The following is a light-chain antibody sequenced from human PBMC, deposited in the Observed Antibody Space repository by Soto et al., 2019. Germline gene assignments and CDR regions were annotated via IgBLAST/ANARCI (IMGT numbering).Light chain of an antibody. V-gene: IGKV3D-15*01. J-gene: IGKJ2*01. CDR3: QQYNHWPPTYA. CDR1: QSVSND. Sequence: EIVMTQSPATLSASPGERATLSCRASQSVSNDLAWYQQKPGQAPRLVIYGAYTRATGIPARFSGSRYGTECTITISCVQSADFGVYDGQQYNHWPPTYAFGQGTKVYIK. CDR2: GAY.